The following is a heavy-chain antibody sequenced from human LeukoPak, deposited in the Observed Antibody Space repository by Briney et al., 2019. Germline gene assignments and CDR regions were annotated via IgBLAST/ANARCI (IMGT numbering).Heavy chain of an antibody. Sequence: PSETLSLACTVSDDSISDYYRGWIGQPPGKGLEWIGYFYNSGRSTYNPSLKSRVTISADTSKNHFSLKLNSVTTADTAVYYCTRGAGWLIDYWGQGILVTVSS. V-gene: IGHV4-59*01. D-gene: IGHD3-16*01. CDR2: FYNSGRS. CDR1: DDSISDYY. CDR3: TRGAGWLIDY. J-gene: IGHJ4*02.